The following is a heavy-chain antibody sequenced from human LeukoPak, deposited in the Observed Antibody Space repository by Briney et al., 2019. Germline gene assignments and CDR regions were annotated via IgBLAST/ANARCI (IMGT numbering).Heavy chain of an antibody. CDR1: GFAFSRSA. D-gene: IGHD2-8*02. CDR2: IDTNGDST. V-gene: IGHV3-64D*06. Sequence: GGSLRLSCSASGFAFSRSAMHWVRQAPERALEYVSAIDTNGDSTWYTDSVKGRFTISRDNSKNTLYLQMSSLRAEDTALYYCVEEGGYWNYDYWGQGTLVTVSS. CDR3: VEEGGYWNYDY. J-gene: IGHJ4*02.